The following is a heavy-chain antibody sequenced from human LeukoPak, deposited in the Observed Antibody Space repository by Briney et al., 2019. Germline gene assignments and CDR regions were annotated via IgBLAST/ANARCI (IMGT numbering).Heavy chain of an antibody. V-gene: IGHV4-59*12. CDR2: IYYSGST. CDR1: GGSISNKY. CDR3: ARDIGHDSAFDI. D-gene: IGHD1-1*01. Sequence: PSETLSLTCTVSGGSISNKYWSWIRQPPGKGLEWIGYIYYSGSTNYNPSLKSRVTISVDTSKNQFSLKLSSVTAADTAVYYCARDIGHDSAFDIWGQGTMVTVSS. J-gene: IGHJ3*02.